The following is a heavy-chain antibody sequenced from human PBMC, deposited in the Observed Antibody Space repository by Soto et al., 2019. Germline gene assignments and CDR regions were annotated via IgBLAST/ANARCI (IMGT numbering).Heavy chain of an antibody. CDR2: INPNSGGT. V-gene: IGHV1-2*02. J-gene: IGHJ5*02. CDR3: ARGGYCSSTSCYANWFDP. CDR1: GYTFTGYY. Sequence: QVQLVQSGAEVKKPGASVKVSCKASGYTFTGYYMHWVRQAPGQGLEWMGWINPNSGGTNYAQKFQGRVTMTRDTSISTAYMGLSRLRSDDTAVYYCARGGYCSSTSCYANWFDPWGQGTLVTVSS. D-gene: IGHD2-2*01.